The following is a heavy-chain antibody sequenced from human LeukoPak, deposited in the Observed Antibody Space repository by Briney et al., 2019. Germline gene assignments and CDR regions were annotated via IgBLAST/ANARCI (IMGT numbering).Heavy chain of an antibody. CDR3: ARGGTVRNGMDV. Sequence: GSLRLSCAASGFTFSSYAMSWIRQPPGKGLEWIGYIYYSGSTNYNPSLKSRVTISVDTSRNQFSLKLSSVTAADTAVYYCARGGTVRNGMDVWGQGTTVTVSS. CDR2: IYYSGST. CDR1: GFTFSSYA. D-gene: IGHD1-26*01. J-gene: IGHJ6*02. V-gene: IGHV4-59*01.